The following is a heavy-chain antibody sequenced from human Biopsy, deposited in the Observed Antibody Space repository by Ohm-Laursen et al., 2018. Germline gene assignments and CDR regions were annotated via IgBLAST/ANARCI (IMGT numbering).Heavy chain of an antibody. CDR2: ISGSSNNI. J-gene: IGHJ4*01. Sequence: SLRLSCTASGFIFSDYGMHWVRQAPGKGLEWVSGISGSSNNIIYADSVRGRFTISRDNAKSSLYLEMNSLRSEDTAFYYCTKRRTAVRPFDSWGHGALVTVSS. CDR1: GFIFSDYG. CDR3: TKRRTAVRPFDS. D-gene: IGHD6-25*01. V-gene: IGHV3-9*01.